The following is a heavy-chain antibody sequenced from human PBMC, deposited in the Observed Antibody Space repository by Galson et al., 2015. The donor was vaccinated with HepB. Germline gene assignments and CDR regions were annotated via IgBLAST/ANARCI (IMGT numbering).Heavy chain of an antibody. CDR3: ARDLWHGEMVYDNYYYGMDV. CDR2: ISSSSSTI. D-gene: IGHD2-8*01. CDR1: GFTFSSYS. J-gene: IGHJ6*02. Sequence: SLRLSCAASGFTFSSYSMNWVRQAPGKGLEWVSYISSSSSTIYYADSVKGRFTISRDNAKNSLYLQMNSLRAEDTAVYYCARDLWHGEMVYDNYYYGMDVWGQGTTVTVSS. V-gene: IGHV3-48*04.